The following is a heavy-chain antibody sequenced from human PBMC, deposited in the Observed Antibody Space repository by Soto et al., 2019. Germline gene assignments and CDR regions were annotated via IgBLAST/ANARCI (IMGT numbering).Heavy chain of an antibody. J-gene: IGHJ6*03. CDR3: ARGDWPRDMDV. CDR1: GGTFSSYT. CDR2: IIPILGIA. D-gene: IGHD2-21*01. V-gene: IGHV1-69*02. Sequence: QVQLVQSGAEVKKPGSSVKVFCKASGGTFSSYTISWVRQAPGQGLEWMGRIIPILGIANYAQKFQGRVTITADKSTSTAYMELSSLRSEDTAVYYCARGDWPRDMDVWGKGTTVTVSS.